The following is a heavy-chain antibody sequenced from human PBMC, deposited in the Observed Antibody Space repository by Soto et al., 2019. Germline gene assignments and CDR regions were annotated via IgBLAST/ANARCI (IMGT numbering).Heavy chain of an antibody. V-gene: IGHV3-23*01. D-gene: IGHD2-15*01. J-gene: IGHJ4*02. CDR1: GFTFSSYA. Sequence: SLRLSCAASGFTFSSYAMSWVRQAPGKGLEWVSAISGSGGSTYYADSVKGRFTISRDNSKNTLYLQMNSLRAEDTAVYYCAKDFPFVGYEYCSGGSCYLIDYWGQGTMVTVSS. CDR3: AKDFPFVGYEYCSGGSCYLIDY. CDR2: ISGSGGST.